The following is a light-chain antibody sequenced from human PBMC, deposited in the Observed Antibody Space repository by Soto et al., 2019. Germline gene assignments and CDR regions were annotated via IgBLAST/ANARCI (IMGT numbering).Light chain of an antibody. CDR1: QSVSSY. CDR3: QQRSNWLPWT. V-gene: IGKV3-11*01. Sequence: EIVLTQSPATLSLSPGERATLSCRASQSVSSYLAWYQQKPGQAPRLLIYDASNRATGIPARFSGSGSGTDFTPPISNLEPEDFAVYYCQQRSNWLPWTFGQGTKVEIK. J-gene: IGKJ1*01. CDR2: DAS.